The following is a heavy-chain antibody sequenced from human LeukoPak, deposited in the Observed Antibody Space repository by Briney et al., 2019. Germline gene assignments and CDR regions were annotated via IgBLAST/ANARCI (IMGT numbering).Heavy chain of an antibody. J-gene: IGHJ6*02. CDR1: GFTFSSYA. CDR2: ISSNGGST. V-gene: IGHV3-64*01. Sequence: PGGSLRLSCAASGFTFSSYAMHWVRQAPGKGLQYVSAISSNGGSTYYANSVKGRFTISRDNSKNTLYLQMGSLRAEDMAVYYCARHSNWGSAYYYGMDVWGQGTTVTVSS. CDR3: ARHSNWGSAYYYGMDV. D-gene: IGHD7-27*01.